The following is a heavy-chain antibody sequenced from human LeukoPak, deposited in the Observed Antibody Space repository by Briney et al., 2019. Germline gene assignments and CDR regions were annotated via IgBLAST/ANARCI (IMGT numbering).Heavy chain of an antibody. CDR2: ISGSGGST. V-gene: IGHV3-23*01. CDR3: AKVGHYDSSGYYYYYFDY. J-gene: IGHJ4*02. CDR1: GFTFSSYA. D-gene: IGHD3-22*01. Sequence: QPGGSLRLSCAASGFTFSSYAMSWVRQAPGKGLEWVSAISGSGGSTYYADSVKGRFTMYRDNSKNTLYLRMNSLRDEDMAVYYCAKVGHYDSSGYYYYYFDYWGQGALVTVSS.